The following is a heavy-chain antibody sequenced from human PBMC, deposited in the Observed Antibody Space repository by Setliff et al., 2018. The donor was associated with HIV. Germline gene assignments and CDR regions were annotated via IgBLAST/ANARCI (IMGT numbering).Heavy chain of an antibody. Sequence: GGSLRLSCAASGFTFSTYDMTWVRQAPGKGLEWVSLINGGGNYIQYADSVKGRFIISRDNSKNMLYLQMNSLRAEDTALDYCTKREAGAKPFDYWGRGTLVTVSS. CDR3: TKREAGAKPFDY. CDR2: INGGGNYI. D-gene: IGHD1-26*01. J-gene: IGHJ4*02. V-gene: IGHV3-23*03. CDR1: GFTFSTYD.